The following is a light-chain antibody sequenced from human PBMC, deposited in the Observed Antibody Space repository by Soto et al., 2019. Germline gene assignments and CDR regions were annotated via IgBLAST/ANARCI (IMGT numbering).Light chain of an antibody. CDR3: QQYNNWPPLT. J-gene: IGKJ4*01. V-gene: IGKV3-15*01. Sequence: EVVMTQSPATLSVSPGERATLSCRASQSVGSSLAWYQQKPGQAPRLLIYGASTRATGFPARFSGSGSGTEFTLTISSLQSEDFAVYYCQQYNNWPPLTFGGGTKVEI. CDR1: QSVGSS. CDR2: GAS.